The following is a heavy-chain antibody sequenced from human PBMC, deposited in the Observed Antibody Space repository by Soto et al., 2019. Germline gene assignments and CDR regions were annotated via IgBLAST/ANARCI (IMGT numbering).Heavy chain of an antibody. CDR1: GYRFTSYW. V-gene: IGHV5-51*01. CDR3: ARQSLADY. CDR2: IYPGDSDT. J-gene: IGHJ4*02. Sequence: RGDSLNISCKGSGYRFTSYWIAWVRQMPGRGLEWMGIIYPGDSDTRYSPSFEGQVTISADKSISTSYLQWSSLKASDTAIYYCARQSLADYWGKGTLVTVSA.